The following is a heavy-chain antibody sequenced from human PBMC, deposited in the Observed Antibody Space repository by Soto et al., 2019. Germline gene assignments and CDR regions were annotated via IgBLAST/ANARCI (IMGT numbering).Heavy chain of an antibody. V-gene: IGHV1-69*10. J-gene: IGHJ5*02. Sequence: SAKVCCKASGGTFSSYGISWVRQARGQGLEWMGRIIPFLGTTNYAQNFQDRRTVTADTSTNTAFMELSSLRSDDTAVYYCAREGYTSSSIHSFLDAWGQGTLVTVSS. CDR1: GGTFSSYG. CDR2: IIPFLGTT. CDR3: AREGYTSSSIHSFLDA. D-gene: IGHD6-6*01.